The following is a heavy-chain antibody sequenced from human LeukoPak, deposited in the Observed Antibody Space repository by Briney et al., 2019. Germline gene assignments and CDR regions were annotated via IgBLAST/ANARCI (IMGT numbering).Heavy chain of an antibody. Sequence: PGGSLRLSCAASGFTVSSNYMSWVRRAPGKGLEWVSVIYSGGSTYYADSVKGRFTISRDNSKDTLYLQMNSLRAEDTAVYYCARGGEQQLEFDPWGQGTLVTVSS. V-gene: IGHV3-66*01. CDR3: ARGGEQQLEFDP. J-gene: IGHJ5*02. CDR2: IYSGGST. CDR1: GFTVSSNY. D-gene: IGHD6-13*01.